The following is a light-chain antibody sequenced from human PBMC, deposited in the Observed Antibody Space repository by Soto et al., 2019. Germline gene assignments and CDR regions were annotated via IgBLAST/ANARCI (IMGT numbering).Light chain of an antibody. J-gene: IGKJ4*01. Sequence: DIQKTQSPSTLSASVGDRVTITCRASQSISSWLAWYQQKPGKAPKLLIHEASRLETGVPSRFSGSESGTEFTLTISGLHAEDSATYYCQQYTNFPLTFGGGTKVDIK. V-gene: IGKV1-5*01. CDR3: QQYTNFPLT. CDR2: EAS. CDR1: QSISSW.